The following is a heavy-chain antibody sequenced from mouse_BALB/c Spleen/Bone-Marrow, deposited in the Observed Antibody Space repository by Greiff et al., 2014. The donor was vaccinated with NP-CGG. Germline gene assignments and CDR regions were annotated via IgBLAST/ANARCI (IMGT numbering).Heavy chain of an antibody. CDR3: NAHITTVSY. CDR2: IDPENGDT. J-gene: IGHJ2*01. CDR1: GFNIKDYY. Sequence: VQLQQSGAELVRSGASVKLSCTASGFNIKDYYMHRVKQRPEQGLEWIGWIDPENGDTEYVPKFQGKATMTADTSSNTAYLQLSSLTSEDTAVYYCNAHITTVSYWGQGTTLTVSS. D-gene: IGHD1-1*01. V-gene: IGHV14-4*02.